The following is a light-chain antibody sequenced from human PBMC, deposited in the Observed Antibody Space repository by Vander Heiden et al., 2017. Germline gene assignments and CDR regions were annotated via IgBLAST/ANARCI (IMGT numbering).Light chain of an antibody. J-gene: IGLJ2*01. CDR2: TNN. CDR3: AAWDDTLNGVV. Sequence: QSVLTQPPSASGPPGQWVTISCSGSSSNIGSYTVNWYQQLPGTGPKLLIYTNNQRPSGVPDRFSGSKSGTSASLAISGLQSEDEADYHCAAWDDTLNGVVFGGGTKLSVL. V-gene: IGLV1-44*01. CDR1: SSNIGSYT.